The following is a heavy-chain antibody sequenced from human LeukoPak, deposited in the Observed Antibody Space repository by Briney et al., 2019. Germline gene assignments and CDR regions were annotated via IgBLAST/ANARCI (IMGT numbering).Heavy chain of an antibody. CDR2: INLNNGAT. V-gene: IGHV1-2*02. J-gene: IGHJ4*02. Sequence: ASVKVSCKASGFTFTAYYLYWVRQAPGQGLECVGFINLNNGATGYAQNFQGRVTMTRDTSIGTAFMELSSLRSDDTAVYYCARDGDSTAPDFWGQGALVTVSS. CDR1: GFTFTAYY. CDR3: ARDGDSTAPDF. D-gene: IGHD2-21*02.